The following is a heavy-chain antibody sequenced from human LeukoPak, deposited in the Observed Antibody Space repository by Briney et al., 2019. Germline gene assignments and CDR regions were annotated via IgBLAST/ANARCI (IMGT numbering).Heavy chain of an antibody. J-gene: IGHJ4*02. CDR1: GFTFSNAW. V-gene: IGHV3-15*07. CDR3: STGGYYFDY. Sequence: GGSLRLSCVGTGFTFSNAWMNWVRQAPGEGLEWVGRIKSKPDGGTIDYAAPVKGRFTISRDDSKNTVYLQMNSLETDDTAVYFCSTGGYYFDYWGQGTLVTVSS. CDR2: IKSKPDGGTI.